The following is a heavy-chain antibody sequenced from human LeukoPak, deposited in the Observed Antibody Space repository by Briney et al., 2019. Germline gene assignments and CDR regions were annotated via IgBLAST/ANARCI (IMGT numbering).Heavy chain of an antibody. J-gene: IGHJ4*02. CDR3: ARVRITGTTTAFDY. CDR1: GGSIRSYY. V-gene: IGHV4-59*01. D-gene: IGHD1-7*01. Sequence: KPSETLSLTCTVSGGSIRSYYWSWIGQPPGKGLERIGYIYYRGSTNYNPSLKSRVTISVDTSKNQFSLKLSSVTAADTAVYYCARVRITGTTTAFDYWGQGTLVTVSS. CDR2: IYYRGST.